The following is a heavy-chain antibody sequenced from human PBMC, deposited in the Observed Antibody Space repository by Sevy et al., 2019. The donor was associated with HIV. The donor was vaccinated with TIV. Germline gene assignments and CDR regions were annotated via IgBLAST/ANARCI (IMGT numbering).Heavy chain of an antibody. CDR2: IRYDGSNK. CDR3: AKEYSYGYYFDY. V-gene: IGHV3-30*02. CDR1: GFTFSSYG. J-gene: IGHJ4*02. D-gene: IGHD5-18*01. Sequence: GGSLRLSCAASGFTFSSYGMHWVRQAPGKGLEWVAFIRYDGSNKYYADSVKGRFTISRDNSKNTLYLQMNSLRAEETAVYYCAKEYSYGYYFDYWGQGTLVTVSS.